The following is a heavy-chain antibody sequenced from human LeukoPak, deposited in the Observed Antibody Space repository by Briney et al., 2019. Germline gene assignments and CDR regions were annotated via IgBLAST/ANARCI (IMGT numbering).Heavy chain of an antibody. D-gene: IGHD3-3*01. CDR3: ARDSRITIFGVSYNWFDP. CDR2: IYHSGST. Sequence: SETLSLACTVSGYSISSGYYWGWIRQPPGKGLEWIGSIYHSGSTYYNPPLKSRVTISVDTSKNQFSLKLSSVTAADTAVYYCARDSRITIFGVSYNWFDPWGQGTLVTVSS. J-gene: IGHJ5*02. V-gene: IGHV4-38-2*02. CDR1: GYSISSGYY.